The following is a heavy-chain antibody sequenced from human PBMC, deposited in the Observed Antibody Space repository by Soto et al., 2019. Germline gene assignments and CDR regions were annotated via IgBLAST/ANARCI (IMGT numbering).Heavy chain of an antibody. CDR3: ARHGCSSTSCYSVFGYYYYGMDV. V-gene: IGHV5-10-1*01. D-gene: IGHD2-2*02. J-gene: IGHJ6*02. CDR2: IDPSDSYT. Sequence: PRESLKIFFKSSGDSFARYWISWVRQMPGKGLEWMGRIDPSDSYTNYSPSFQGHVTISADKSISTAYLQWSSLKASDTAMYYCARHGCSSTSCYSVFGYYYYGMDVWGQGTTVTV. CDR1: GDSFARYW.